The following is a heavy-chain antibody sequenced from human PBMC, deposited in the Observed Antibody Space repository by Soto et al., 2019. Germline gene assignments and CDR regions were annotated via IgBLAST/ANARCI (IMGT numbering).Heavy chain of an antibody. D-gene: IGHD1-1*01. Sequence: QVHLVQSGAEVKKPGASVKVSCKGSGYAFTTYGITWVRQAPGQGLEWMGWISAHNGNTNYAQKLQGRVTVTRETSTSTAYMELRSLRSDDTSVYYCARWRYGDYWGQGALVTVSS. CDR2: ISAHNGNT. CDR3: ARWRYGDY. J-gene: IGHJ4*02. V-gene: IGHV1-18*01. CDR1: GYAFTTYG.